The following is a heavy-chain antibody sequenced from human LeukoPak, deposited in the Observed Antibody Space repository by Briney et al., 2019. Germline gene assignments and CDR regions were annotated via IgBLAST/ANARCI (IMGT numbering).Heavy chain of an antibody. Sequence: PGRSLRLSCAASGFTVSRNYMSWVRQAPGKGLEWVSVIYSGGSTYYADSVKGRFTISRDNSKSTLYIQMNSLRAEDTAVYYCARAKPKNMVRGLIMRRESRYYFDYWGQGTLVTVSS. V-gene: IGHV3-53*01. J-gene: IGHJ4*02. CDR2: IYSGGST. D-gene: IGHD3-10*01. CDR3: ARAKPKNMVRGLIMRRESRYYFDY. CDR1: GFTVSRNY.